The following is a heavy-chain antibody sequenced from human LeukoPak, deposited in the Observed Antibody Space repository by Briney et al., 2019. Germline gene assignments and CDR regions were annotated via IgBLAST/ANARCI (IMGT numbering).Heavy chain of an antibody. CDR2: IKSKTDGGTT. D-gene: IGHD4-17*01. CDR3: TTVGDYFGEASFDY. J-gene: IGHJ4*02. V-gene: IGHV3-15*01. Sequence: GGSLRLSCAASGLTFTNAWMSWVRQAPGKGLEWVGRIKSKTDGGTTHYAAPVKGRFTISIDDSRNTLYLQMNSLKSEDTAVYYFTTVGDYFGEASFDYWGQGTLVAVSS. CDR1: GLTFTNAW.